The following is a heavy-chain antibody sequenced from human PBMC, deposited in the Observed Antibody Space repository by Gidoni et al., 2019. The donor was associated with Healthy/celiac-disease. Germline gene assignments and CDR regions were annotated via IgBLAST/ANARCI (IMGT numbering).Heavy chain of an antibody. CDR1: AGSISSSSYY. D-gene: IGHD1-26*01. CDR2: IYYSGST. CDR3: ARHRDEVSGELPY. J-gene: IGHJ4*02. Sequence: QLQLQESGPGLVKPSETLSLTCTVSAGSISSSSYYWGWIRQPPGKGLEWIGSIYYSGSTYYNPSLKRRVTISVDTSKNQFSLKLSSVTAAETAVYYCARHRDEVSGELPYWGQGTLVTVSS. V-gene: IGHV4-39*01.